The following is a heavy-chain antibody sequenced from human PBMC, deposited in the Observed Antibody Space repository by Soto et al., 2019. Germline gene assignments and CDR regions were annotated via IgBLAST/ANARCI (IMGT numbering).Heavy chain of an antibody. CDR2: IYYSGST. CDR1: GGSISSGGYY. CDR3: ARVDSQSIFGVVIHDY. V-gene: IGHV4-31*03. D-gene: IGHD3-3*01. J-gene: IGHJ4*02. Sequence: PSETLSLTCTVSGGSISSGGYYWSWIRQHPGKGLEWIGYIYYSGSTYYNPSLKSRVTISVDTSKNQFSLKLSSVTAADTAVYYCARVDSQSIFGVVIHDYWGQGTLVTVSS.